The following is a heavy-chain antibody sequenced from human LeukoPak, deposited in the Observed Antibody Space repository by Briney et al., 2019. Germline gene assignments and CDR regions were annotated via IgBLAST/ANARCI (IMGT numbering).Heavy chain of an antibody. CDR1: NYTFNSYG. V-gene: IGHV1-18*01. CDR2: ISAYNGNT. Sequence: ASVKVSCKASNYTFNSYGISWVRQAPGQGLEWMGWISAYNGNTNYAQKLQGRVTMTTDTSTSTANMELRSLRSDDTAVYYCARDIAVAAIIPPYFDYWGQGTLVTVSS. J-gene: IGHJ4*02. CDR3: ARDIAVAAIIPPYFDY. D-gene: IGHD6-19*01.